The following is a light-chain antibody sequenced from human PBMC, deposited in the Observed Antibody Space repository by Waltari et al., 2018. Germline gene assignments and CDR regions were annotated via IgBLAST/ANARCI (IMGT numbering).Light chain of an antibody. CDR3: CSYAVSSTLV. CDR1: SSDIGNDNL. Sequence: QPPLTQPASVSASPGQSITISCTGTSSDIGNDNLVTWYQQHSGKVPKLIIYDVTQRPSGVSDRFSGSKSGNTASLTISGLQEDDEADYYCCSYAVSSTLVFGGGTKVTVL. J-gene: IGLJ2*01. CDR2: DVT. V-gene: IGLV2-23*02.